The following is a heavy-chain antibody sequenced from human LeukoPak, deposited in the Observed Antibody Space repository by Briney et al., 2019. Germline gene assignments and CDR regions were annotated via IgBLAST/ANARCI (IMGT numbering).Heavy chain of an antibody. V-gene: IGHV3-7*03. D-gene: IGHD6-19*01. CDR1: GFTFSNYW. CDR2: IKEDGSDK. Sequence: GGSLRLSCAASGFTFSNYWMDWVRQSPGKGLEWVANIKEDGSDKYYVDSVKGRFTISRDNAKNSLYLQMNSLGAEDTAVYYCARNSGWFRFDYWGQGTLVTVSS. J-gene: IGHJ4*02. CDR3: ARNSGWFRFDY.